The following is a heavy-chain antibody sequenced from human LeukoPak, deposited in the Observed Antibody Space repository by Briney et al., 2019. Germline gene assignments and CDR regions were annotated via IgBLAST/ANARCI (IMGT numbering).Heavy chain of an antibody. J-gene: IGHJ5*02. Sequence: SQTLSLTCAISGDTVSSSNAAGNWITQAPSRGLEWLGRTYYRTKWFTGYAVPVKRRLSNSPDTTKTQFYLHLNPVTPDDTSLLYCARTVAHLDTSGEGTLVTMSP. CDR2: TYYRTKWFT. CDR1: GDTVSSSNAA. CDR3: ARTVAHLDT. V-gene: IGHV6-1*01. D-gene: IGHD4-23*01.